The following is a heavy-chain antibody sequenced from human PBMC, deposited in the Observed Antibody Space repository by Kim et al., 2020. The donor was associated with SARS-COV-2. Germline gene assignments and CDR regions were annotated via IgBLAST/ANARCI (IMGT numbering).Heavy chain of an antibody. CDR2: INHSGST. D-gene: IGHD6-6*01. CDR1: GGSFSGYY. J-gene: IGHJ5*02. CDR3: AKTSIAARRPLYNWFDP. Sequence: SETLSLTCAVYGGSFSGYYWSWIRQPPGKGLEWIGEINHSGSTNYNPSLKSRVTISVDTSKNQFSLKLSSVTAADTAVYYCAKTSIAARRPLYNWFDPWG. V-gene: IGHV4-34*01.